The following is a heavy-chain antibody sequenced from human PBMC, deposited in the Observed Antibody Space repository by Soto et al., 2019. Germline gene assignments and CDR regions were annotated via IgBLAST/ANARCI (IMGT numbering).Heavy chain of an antibody. CDR2: IYHSGST. Sequence: QLQLQESGSGLVKPSQTLSLTCAVSGGSISSGGYSWSWIRQPPGKGLEWIGYIYHSGSTYYNPSLKSRVTISVDRSKIQFALKLSSVSAADTAVYYCGRGPPPRLLWFGEFPDWGQGTLVTVSS. CDR1: GGSISSGGYS. J-gene: IGHJ4*02. CDR3: GRGPPPRLLWFGEFPD. V-gene: IGHV4-30-2*01. D-gene: IGHD3-10*01.